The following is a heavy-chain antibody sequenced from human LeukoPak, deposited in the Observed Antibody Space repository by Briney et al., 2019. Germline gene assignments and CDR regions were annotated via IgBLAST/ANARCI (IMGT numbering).Heavy chain of an antibody. D-gene: IGHD3-10*01. CDR2: INLNSGGT. J-gene: IGHJ5*02. CDR1: GYTFTGYY. CDR3: ARDEGWFGETQQNWFDP. Sequence: ASVKVSCKASGYTFTGYYMHWVRQAPGQGLEWMGWINLNSGGTNYAQKFQGRVTMTRDTSISTAYMELRSLRSDDTAVYYCARDEGWFGETQQNWFDPWGQGTLVTVSS. V-gene: IGHV1-2*02.